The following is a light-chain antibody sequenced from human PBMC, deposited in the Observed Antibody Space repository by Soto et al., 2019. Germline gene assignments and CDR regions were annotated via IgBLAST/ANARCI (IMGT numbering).Light chain of an antibody. CDR3: QQLNSYPIT. Sequence: DIQLTQSPSFLSASVGDRVTITCRASQGLSSDLAWYQQKPGKAPKLLIYAASTLQSGVPSRFSGSGSGTXXXLXXXSLQPEDFATYYCQQLNSYPITFGQGTRLEIK. V-gene: IGKV1-9*01. J-gene: IGKJ5*01. CDR2: AAS. CDR1: QGLSSD.